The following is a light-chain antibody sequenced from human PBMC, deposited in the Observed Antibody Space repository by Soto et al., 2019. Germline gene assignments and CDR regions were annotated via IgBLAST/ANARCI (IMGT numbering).Light chain of an antibody. CDR3: SSFSSSTTVLV. Sequence: QSVLTQPASVSGSPGQSLTISCTGTSSDIGGYKFVSWYQQHPGKAPKLMIYEVNNRPSGVSSRFSGAKSGNTASLTISGLQAEDEADYYCSSFSSSTTVLVFGGGTKLTVL. CDR1: SSDIGGYKF. V-gene: IGLV2-14*03. CDR2: EVN. J-gene: IGLJ3*02.